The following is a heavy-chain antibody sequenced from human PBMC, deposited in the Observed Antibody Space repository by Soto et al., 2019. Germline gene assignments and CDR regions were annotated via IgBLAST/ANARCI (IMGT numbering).Heavy chain of an antibody. J-gene: IGHJ6*03. CDR1: GYTFTNYG. D-gene: IGHD4-17*01. V-gene: IGHV1-18*01. Sequence: QVQLVQSGAEVKQPGASVKVSCKASGYTFTNYGFTWVRQAPGQGLEWLGWISTYNGSTKYAQKVQGRLTMTTDTSTSTANMELTSLRSDDTALYYCARTTVTASYYYMDVWGKGSTVTVSS. CDR3: ARTTVTASYYYMDV. CDR2: ISTYNGST.